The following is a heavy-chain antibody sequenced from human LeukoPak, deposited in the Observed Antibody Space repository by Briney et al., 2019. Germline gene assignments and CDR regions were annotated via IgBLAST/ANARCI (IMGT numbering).Heavy chain of an antibody. D-gene: IGHD2/OR15-2a*01. CDR1: GGSISGHF. J-gene: IGHJ6*02. CDR2: IYYTGST. V-gene: IGHV4-59*08. CDR3: ARHDPVGHFLRGMDV. Sequence: SETLSLTCAVSGGSISGHFWSWSRQPPGKGLEWIGYIYYTGSTIYNPSLRSRVTMSVDVSKNQFSLDLTSVTAADTAVYYCARHDPVGHFLRGMDVWGQGTTVTVSS.